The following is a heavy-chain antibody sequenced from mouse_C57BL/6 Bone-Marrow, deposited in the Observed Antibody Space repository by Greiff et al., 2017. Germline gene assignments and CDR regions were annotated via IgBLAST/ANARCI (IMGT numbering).Heavy chain of an antibody. CDR3: ARLGYYYDLVSPYYFDY. J-gene: IGHJ2*01. CDR2: IYPRDGST. Sequence: QVQLQQSDAELVKPGASVKISCKVSGYTFTDHTIHWMKQRPEQGLEWIGYIYPRDGSTKYNEKFKGKATLTADKSSSTAYMQLNSLTSEDSAVYCCARLGYYYDLVSPYYFDYWGQGTTLTVSS. V-gene: IGHV1-78*01. CDR1: GYTFTDHT. D-gene: IGHD2-4*01.